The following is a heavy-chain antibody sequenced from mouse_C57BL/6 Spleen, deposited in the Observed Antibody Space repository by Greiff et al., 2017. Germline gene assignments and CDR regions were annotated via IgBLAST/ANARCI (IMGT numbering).Heavy chain of an antibody. CDR3: AIDYGSSYFDY. V-gene: IGHV1-74*01. CDR1: GYTFTSYW. D-gene: IGHD1-1*01. CDR2: IHTSDSDT. Sequence: QVQLQQPGAELVKPGASVKVSCKASGYTFTSYWMHWVKQRPGQGLEWIGRIHTSDSDTNYNQQLTGKATLTVDKSYSTAYMQLSSLTSEDSAVDDCAIDYGSSYFDYWGQGTTLTVSS. J-gene: IGHJ2*01.